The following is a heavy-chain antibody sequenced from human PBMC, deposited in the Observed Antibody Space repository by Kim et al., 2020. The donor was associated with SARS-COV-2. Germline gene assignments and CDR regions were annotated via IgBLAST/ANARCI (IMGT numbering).Heavy chain of an antibody. CDR3: AKEFRSSYYSLDY. D-gene: IGHD1-26*01. Sequence: YYADSVKGRFTIARDNSKNTLYLQMNSLRAEDTAVYYCAKEFRSSYYSLDYWGQGTLVTVSS. V-gene: IGHV3-30*02. J-gene: IGHJ4*02.